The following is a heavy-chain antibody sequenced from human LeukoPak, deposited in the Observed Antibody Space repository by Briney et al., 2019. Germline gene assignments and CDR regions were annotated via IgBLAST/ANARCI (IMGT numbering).Heavy chain of an antibody. D-gene: IGHD2-2*01. Sequence: GASVKVSCKASGYTFTSYYMHWVRQAPGQGLEWMGIINPSGGSTNYAQKFQGRVTMTRDTSISTAYMELSRLRSDDTAVYYCARADIVVVPAPDNWFDPWGQGTLVTVSS. CDR2: INPSGGST. CDR1: GYTFTSYY. CDR3: ARADIVVVPAPDNWFDP. J-gene: IGHJ5*02. V-gene: IGHV1-2*02.